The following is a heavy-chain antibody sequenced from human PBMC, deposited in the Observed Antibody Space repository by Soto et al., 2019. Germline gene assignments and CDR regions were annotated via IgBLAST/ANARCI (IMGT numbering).Heavy chain of an antibody. CDR1: GFTFKTYD. V-gene: IGHV3-13*01. Sequence: GGSLRLSCVASGFTFKTYDMYWVRQVPGQGLEWVSGIGTLSDTFYLASVAGRFTVSRENGRNTLYLQMNSLRAGDSGLYFCARGRSNDFSSSPPPRFDPWGRGTLVTVSS. CDR2: IGTLSDT. D-gene: IGHD2-21*02. J-gene: IGHJ5*02. CDR3: ARGRSNDFSSSPPPRFDP.